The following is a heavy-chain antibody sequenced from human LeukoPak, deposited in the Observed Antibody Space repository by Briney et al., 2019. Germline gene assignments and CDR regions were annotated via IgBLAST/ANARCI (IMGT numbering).Heavy chain of an antibody. V-gene: IGHV4-39*07. CDR2: IYYSGST. J-gene: IGHJ4*02. CDR3: ARDPVSYCGGDCYSYYFDY. CDR1: GGSISSSSYY. Sequence: SETLSLTCTVSGGSISSSSYYWGWIRQPPGKGLEWIGSIYYSGSTYYNPSLKSRVTISVDTSKNQFSLKLSSVTAADTAVYYCARDPVSYCGGDCYSYYFDYWGQGTLVTVSS. D-gene: IGHD2-21*02.